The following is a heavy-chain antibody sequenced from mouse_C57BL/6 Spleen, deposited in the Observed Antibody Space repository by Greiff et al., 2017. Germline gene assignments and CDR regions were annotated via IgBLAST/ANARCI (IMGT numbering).Heavy chain of an antibody. V-gene: IGHV1-52*01. J-gene: IGHJ1*03. Sequence: VQLQQPGAELVRPGSSVKLSCKASGYTFTSYWMHWVKQRPIQGLEWIGNIDPSDSETHYNQKFKDKATLTVAKSSSTAYMQLSSLTSEDSAVYYCARDYGSSYWYFDGWGTGTTVTVSS. CDR1: GYTFTSYW. D-gene: IGHD1-1*01. CDR2: IDPSDSET. CDR3: ARDYGSSYWYFDG.